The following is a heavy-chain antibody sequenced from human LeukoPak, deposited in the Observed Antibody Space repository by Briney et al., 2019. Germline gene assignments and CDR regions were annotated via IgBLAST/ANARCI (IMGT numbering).Heavy chain of an antibody. D-gene: IGHD3/OR15-3a*01. V-gene: IGHV1-46*04. CDR1: EHGSSSYY. CDR3: AEGGLDWFDT. Sequence: ASVKVSCKASEHGSSSYYMHWVRQAPGQGLEWMGIINPSGGSTTYAQKLQGRVSMIRDTTTRTVHMELSSLRSEDTAVYHCAEGGLDWFDTWGQGTLVTVSS. CDR2: INPSGGST. J-gene: IGHJ5*02.